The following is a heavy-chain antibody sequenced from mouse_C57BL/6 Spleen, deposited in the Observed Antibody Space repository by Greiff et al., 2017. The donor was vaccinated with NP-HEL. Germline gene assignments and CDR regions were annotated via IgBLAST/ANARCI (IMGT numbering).Heavy chain of an antibody. V-gene: IGHV1-4*01. D-gene: IGHD2-4*01. CDR1: GYTFTSYT. Sequence: VQLLESGAELARPGASVKMSCKASGYTFTSYTMHWVKQRPGQGLEWIGYINPSSGYTKYNQKFKDKATLTADKSSSTAYMQLSSLTSEDSAVYYCARSGDYDLYYFDYWGQGTTLTVSS. J-gene: IGHJ2*01. CDR2: INPSSGYT. CDR3: ARSGDYDLYYFDY.